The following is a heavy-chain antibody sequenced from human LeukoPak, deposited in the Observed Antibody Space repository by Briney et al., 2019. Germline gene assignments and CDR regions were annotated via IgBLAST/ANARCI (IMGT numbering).Heavy chain of an antibody. Sequence: GGSLRLSCAASGFTFSSYSMNWVRQAPGKGLEWVSSISSSSSYIYYADSVKGRFTISRDNAKNSLYLQMNSLRAEDTAVYYCARDFDPDTARDYWGQGTLVTVSS. J-gene: IGHJ4*02. CDR1: GFTFSSYS. V-gene: IGHV3-21*01. CDR2: ISSSSSYI. CDR3: ARDFDPDTARDY. D-gene: IGHD5-18*01.